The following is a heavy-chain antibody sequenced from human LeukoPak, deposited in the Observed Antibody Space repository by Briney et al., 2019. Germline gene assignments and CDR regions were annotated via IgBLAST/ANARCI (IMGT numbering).Heavy chain of an antibody. J-gene: IGHJ5*02. V-gene: IGHV4-31*03. Sequence: PSETLSLTCTVSGGSISSGGYYWSWIRQHPGKGLEWIGYIYYSGSTYYNPSLKSRVTISVDTSKSQFSLKLSSVTAADTAVYYCARDGGSYTASPNNWFGPWGQGTLVTVSS. CDR3: ARDGGSYTASPNNWFGP. CDR2: IYYSGST. CDR1: GGSISSGGYY. D-gene: IGHD2-2*02.